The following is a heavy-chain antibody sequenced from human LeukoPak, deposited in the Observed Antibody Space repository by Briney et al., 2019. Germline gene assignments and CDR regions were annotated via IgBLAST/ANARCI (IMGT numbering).Heavy chain of an antibody. D-gene: IGHD3-16*01. CDR1: GFTFSSYW. CDR2: IRYDGSNK. V-gene: IGHV3-30*02. J-gene: IGHJ4*02. Sequence: GGSLRLSCAASGFTFSSYWMHWVRQAPGKGLEWVAFIRYDGSNKYYADSVKGRFTISRDNSKNTLYLQMNSLRAEDTAVYYCAKDLGYWGQGTLVTVSS. CDR3: AKDLGY.